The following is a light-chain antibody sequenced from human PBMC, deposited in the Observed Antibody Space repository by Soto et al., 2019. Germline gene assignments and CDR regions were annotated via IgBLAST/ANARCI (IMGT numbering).Light chain of an antibody. CDR1: QSVSINF. CDR2: GAS. V-gene: IGKV3-20*01. CDR3: QQYGRSPT. J-gene: IGKJ1*01. Sequence: EIVLTQSPGTLSLSPGERATLSCRARQSVSINFLAWYQQKPGQAPRLLTFGASSRATGIPDRFSASGSGTDFTLTISRLEPEDFAVYFCQQYGRSPTFGQGTKVEIK.